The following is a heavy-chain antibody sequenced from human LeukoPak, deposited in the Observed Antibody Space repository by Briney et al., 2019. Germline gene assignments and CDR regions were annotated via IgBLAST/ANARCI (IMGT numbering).Heavy chain of an antibody. CDR2: IYSGGST. D-gene: IGHD2-2*01. J-gene: IGHJ4*02. V-gene: IGHV3-66*02. Sequence: PGGSLRLSCAASGFTFSSYSMNWVRQAPGKGLEWVSVIYSGGSTYYADSVKGRFTISRDNSKNTLYLQMNSLRAEDTAVYYCASYRSTQLYWGQGTLVTVSS. CDR1: GFTFSSYS. CDR3: ASYRSTQLY.